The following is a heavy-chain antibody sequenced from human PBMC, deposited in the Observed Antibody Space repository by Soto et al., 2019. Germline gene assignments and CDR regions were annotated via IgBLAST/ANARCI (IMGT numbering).Heavy chain of an antibody. V-gene: IGHV6-1*01. D-gene: IGHD1-26*01. CDR1: GDSVSSSSVT. CDR3: VRLIGNSWLDF. J-gene: IGHJ5*01. Sequence: QVQLQQSEPGLVKPSQTLSLTCAISGDSVSSSSVTWNWIRQSPSRGLEWLGRTYYRAKWNNDYAESVKXRXTXNSXTSKNKFSLHLNSVTPEDTAVYYCVRLIGNSWLDFWGQGTLVTVSS. CDR2: TYYRAKWNN.